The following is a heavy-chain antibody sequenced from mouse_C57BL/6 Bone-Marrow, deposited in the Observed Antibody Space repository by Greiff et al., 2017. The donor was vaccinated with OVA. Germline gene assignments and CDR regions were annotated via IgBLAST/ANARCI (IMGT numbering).Heavy chain of an antibody. V-gene: IGHV1-26*01. CDR1: GYTFTDYY. CDR2: INPNNGGT. CDR3: ATNWVFAY. Sequence: VQLQQPGAELVKPGASVKISCKASGYTFTDYYMNWVKQSHGKSLEWIGDINPNNGGTSYNQKFKGKATLTVDKSSSTAYMELRSLTSEDSAVYYCATNWVFAYWGQGTLVTVSA. J-gene: IGHJ3*01. D-gene: IGHD4-1*01.